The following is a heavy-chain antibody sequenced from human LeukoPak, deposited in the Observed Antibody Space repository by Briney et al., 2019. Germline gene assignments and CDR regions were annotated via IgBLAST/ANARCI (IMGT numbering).Heavy chain of an antibody. D-gene: IGHD3-22*01. CDR3: ARGPGSYYYDSSPYLFVY. CDR1: GGSFSGYS. Sequence: SETLSLTCAVYGGSFSGYSWRWIRHPPRKGLEWIGEINHSGSTNYNPSLKSRVTISVDTSKNQFSLKLSSVTAADTAVHYCARGPGSYYYDSSPYLFVYWGQGTLVTVSS. CDR2: INHSGST. J-gene: IGHJ4*02. V-gene: IGHV4-34*01.